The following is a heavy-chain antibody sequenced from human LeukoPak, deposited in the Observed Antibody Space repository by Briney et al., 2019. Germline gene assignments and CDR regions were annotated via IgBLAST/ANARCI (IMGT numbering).Heavy chain of an antibody. CDR3: ARALVRDVNHIKWFDT. D-gene: IGHD3-10*01. CDR1: GGSISSGGYS. CDR2: IFDSGST. J-gene: IGHJ5*02. V-gene: IGHV4-30-2*01. Sequence: SETLSLTCTVSGGSISSGGYSWSWIRQPPGKGLEWIGYIFDSGSTYYSPSLKSRVSISVERSTNQFSLQLSSVTAADTAVYYCARALVRDVNHIKWFDTWSQGTLVTVSS.